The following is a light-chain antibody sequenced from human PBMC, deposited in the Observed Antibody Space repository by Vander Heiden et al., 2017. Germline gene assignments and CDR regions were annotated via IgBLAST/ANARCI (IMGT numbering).Light chain of an antibody. V-gene: IGLV3-1*01. CDR1: KLGEKY. J-gene: IGLJ1*01. Sequence: SYELTQPPSVSVYPGQTAGITCSGDKLGEKYACWYQQKPGQSPVLVIYQDNKRPSGIPDRFSGSNSGNTATLTISGTQAMDEADYYCQAWDSTLYVFGTGTKVTVL. CDR3: QAWDSTLYV. CDR2: QDN.